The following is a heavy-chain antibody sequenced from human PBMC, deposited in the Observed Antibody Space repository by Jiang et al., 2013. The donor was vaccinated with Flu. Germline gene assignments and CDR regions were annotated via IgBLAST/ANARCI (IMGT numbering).Heavy chain of an antibody. CDR2: ISSSGNTI. CDR3: ARGIGSGGYYYYGMDV. CDR1: GFTFSSYE. Sequence: GLVQPGGSLRLSCAASGFTFSSYEMNWVRQAPGKGLEWVSYISSSGNTIYYADSVKGRFTISRDNAKNSLYLQMNSLRAEDTAVYYCARGIGSGGYYYYGMDVWGQGTTVTVSS. D-gene: IGHD3-3*01. V-gene: IGHV3-48*03. J-gene: IGHJ6*02.